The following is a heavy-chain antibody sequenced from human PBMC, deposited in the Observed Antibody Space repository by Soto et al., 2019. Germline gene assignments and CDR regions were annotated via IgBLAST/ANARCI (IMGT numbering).Heavy chain of an antibody. CDR3: ARAYSSSWVFDY. V-gene: IGHV4-59*01. CDR2: IYYSGST. CDR1: GGSISSYY. Sequence: QVQLQESGPGLVKPSETLSLTCTVSGGSISSYYWSWIRQPPGKGLEWIGYIYYSGSTNYNPSLKSRFTISVDMAKNQFSLKLSSVTAADTAVYYCARAYSSSWVFDYWGQGTLVTVSS. J-gene: IGHJ4*02. D-gene: IGHD6-13*01.